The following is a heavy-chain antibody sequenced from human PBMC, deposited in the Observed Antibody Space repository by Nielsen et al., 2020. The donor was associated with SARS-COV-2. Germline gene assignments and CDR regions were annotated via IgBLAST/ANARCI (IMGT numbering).Heavy chain of an antibody. D-gene: IGHD5-18*01. CDR2: IYPGDSDT. CDR1: GYSFTSYW. V-gene: IGHV5-51*01. Sequence: GEFLKISCKGSGYSFTSYWIGWVRQMPGKGLEWMGIIYPGDSDTRYSPSFQGQVTISADKSISTAYLQWSSLKASDTAMYYCARRGYSYGYYYYYGMDVWGQGTTVTVSS. J-gene: IGHJ6*02. CDR3: ARRGYSYGYYYYYGMDV.